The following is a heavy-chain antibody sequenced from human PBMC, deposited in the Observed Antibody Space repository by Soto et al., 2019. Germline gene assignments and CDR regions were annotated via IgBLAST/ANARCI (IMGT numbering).Heavy chain of an antibody. V-gene: IGHV3-23*01. CDR2: ISVSGDST. Sequence: PGGSLRLSGAASGFTFSTYAMSWVRQAPGKGLEWVSTISVSGDSTYSADSVKGRFAVSGDNSKNTVYLQMNSLRAEDTAIYYCATRHLPYCSGGTCNPFDFWGQGTLVTVSS. J-gene: IGHJ4*02. D-gene: IGHD2-15*01. CDR1: GFTFSTYA. CDR3: ATRHLPYCSGGTCNPFDF.